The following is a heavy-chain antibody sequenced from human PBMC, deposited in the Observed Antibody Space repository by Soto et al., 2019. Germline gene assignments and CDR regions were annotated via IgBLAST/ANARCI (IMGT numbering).Heavy chain of an antibody. D-gene: IGHD3-16*01. CDR1: GCSIGSSEYY. J-gene: IGHJ6*02. CDR3: AREAYSISDV. Sequence: CTVSGCSIGSSEYYWSWMRQPPGKGLEWIGYIYYSGSTYYNPSLKSRVTISVDTSKNQFSLKLSSVTAADTAVYYCAREAYSISDVWGQGTTVTVSS. CDR2: IYYSGST. V-gene: IGHV4-30-4*01.